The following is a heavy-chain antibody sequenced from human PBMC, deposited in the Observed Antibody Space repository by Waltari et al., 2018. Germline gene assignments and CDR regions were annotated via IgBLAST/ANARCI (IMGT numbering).Heavy chain of an antibody. V-gene: IGHV4-39*07. Sequence: QLQLQESGPGLVKPSETLSLTCTVSGGSISSSSYYWGWIRQPPGRGLEWIGSIYYSGSTYYNPPRKIRVTISVDTSKTQFPRKRSSVTAADPAGYYGARGGGGRWIPYYFDYWGQGTLVTVSS. D-gene: IGHD2-2*03. CDR1: GGSISSSSYY. J-gene: IGHJ4*02. CDR3: ARGGGGRWIPYYFDY. CDR2: IYYSGST.